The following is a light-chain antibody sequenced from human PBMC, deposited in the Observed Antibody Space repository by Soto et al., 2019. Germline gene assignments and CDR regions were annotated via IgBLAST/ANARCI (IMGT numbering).Light chain of an antibody. Sequence: DIQMTQSPATLSASVGDRVTITCRASQSVRSWLAWYQQKPGTAPKLLIFDASRLESGVPSRFSGSASGTDFTLTISRLEPEDFAVYYCQQYGSAWTFGQGTKVDIK. CDR3: QQYGSAWT. CDR2: DAS. CDR1: QSVRSW. V-gene: IGKV1-5*01. J-gene: IGKJ1*01.